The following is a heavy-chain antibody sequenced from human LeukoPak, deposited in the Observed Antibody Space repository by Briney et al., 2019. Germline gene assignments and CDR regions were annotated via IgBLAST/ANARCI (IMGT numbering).Heavy chain of an antibody. Sequence: QAGGSLRLSCAASGFTFSSYAMSWVRQAPGKGLEWVSTISGSGDGPYYADSVKGRFSISRDNSKNTLYMQMNNLRAEDTAVFYCAKGVTSEGTGRDLAYWGQGTLVTVSS. D-gene: IGHD1-1*01. CDR2: ISGSGDGP. J-gene: IGHJ4*02. V-gene: IGHV3-23*01. CDR1: GFTFSSYA. CDR3: AKGVTSEGTGRDLAY.